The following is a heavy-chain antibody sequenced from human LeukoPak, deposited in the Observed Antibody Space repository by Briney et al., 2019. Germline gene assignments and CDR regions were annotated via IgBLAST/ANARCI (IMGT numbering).Heavy chain of an antibody. J-gene: IGHJ4*02. D-gene: IGHD7-27*01. V-gene: IGHV1-24*01. CDR1: GYTLTELS. CDR3: ATPSTGDLSFDY. Sequence: ASVKVSCKVSGYTLTELSMHWVRQAPGKGLEWMGGFDPEDGETIYAHKFQGRVTMTEDTSTDAAYMELSSLRSEDTAVYYCATPSTGDLSFDYWGQGTLVTVSS. CDR2: FDPEDGET.